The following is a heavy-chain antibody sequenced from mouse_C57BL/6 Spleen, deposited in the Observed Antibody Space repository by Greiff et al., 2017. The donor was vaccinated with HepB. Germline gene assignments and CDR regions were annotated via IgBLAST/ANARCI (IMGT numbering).Heavy chain of an antibody. Sequence: QVQLKESGAELVMPGASVKLSCKASGYTFTSYWMHWVKQRPGQGLEWIGEIDPSDSYTNYNQKFKGKSTLTVDKSSSTAYMQLSSLTSEDSAVYYCARRDDYEGYFDVWGTGTTVTVSS. CDR2: IDPSDSYT. CDR1: GYTFTSYW. V-gene: IGHV1-69*01. CDR3: ARRDDYEGYFDV. J-gene: IGHJ1*03. D-gene: IGHD2-4*01.